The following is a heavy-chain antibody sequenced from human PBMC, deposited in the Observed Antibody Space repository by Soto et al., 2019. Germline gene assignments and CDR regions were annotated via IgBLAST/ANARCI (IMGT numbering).Heavy chain of an antibody. Sequence: QVQLQESGPGLVKPSQTLSLTCTVSGGSISSGDCYWSWIRQPPGKGLEWIGYIYYSGSTYYNPSLKSRVTISVDTSKNQFSLKLSSVTAADTAVYYCARDRGGTRAPLGAIGYWGQGTLVTVSS. CDR1: GGSISSGDCY. CDR2: IYYSGST. CDR3: ARDRGGTRAPLGAIGY. J-gene: IGHJ4*02. D-gene: IGHD1-26*01. V-gene: IGHV4-30-4*01.